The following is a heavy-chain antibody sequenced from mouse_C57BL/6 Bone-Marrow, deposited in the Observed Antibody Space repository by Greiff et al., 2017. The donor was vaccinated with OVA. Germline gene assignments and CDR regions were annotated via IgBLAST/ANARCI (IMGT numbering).Heavy chain of an antibody. CDR1: GFTFSSYA. Sequence: DVHLVESGGGLVKPGGSLKLSCAASGFTFSSYAMSWVRQTPEKRLEWVATISDGGSYNYYPDNVKGRFTISRDNAKNNLYLQMSHLESEDTAMYYCASVYYGNFFAYWGQGTLVTVSA. D-gene: IGHD2-1*01. CDR2: ISDGGSYN. J-gene: IGHJ3*01. CDR3: ASVYYGNFFAY. V-gene: IGHV5-4*01.